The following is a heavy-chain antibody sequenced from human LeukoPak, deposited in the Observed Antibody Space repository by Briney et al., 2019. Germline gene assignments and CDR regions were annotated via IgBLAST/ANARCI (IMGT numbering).Heavy chain of an antibody. J-gene: IGHJ4*02. V-gene: IGHV1-69*05. CDR1: GGTFSSYA. Sequence: GASVKVSCKASGGTFSSYAISWVRQAPGQGLEWMGRIIPIFGTANYAQKFQGRVTITTDEPTSTASMELSSLRSEHTAVYSCARDLGGSSGYWGQGTLVTVSS. CDR2: IIPIFGTA. D-gene: IGHD2-15*01. CDR3: ARDLGGSSGY.